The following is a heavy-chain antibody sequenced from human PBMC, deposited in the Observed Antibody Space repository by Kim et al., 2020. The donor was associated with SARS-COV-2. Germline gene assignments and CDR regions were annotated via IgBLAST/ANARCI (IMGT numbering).Heavy chain of an antibody. J-gene: IGHJ4*02. Sequence: GGSLRLSCAASGFTFDNYAMSWVRQAPGKGLEWVSTISGSGVTTYYAESVKGRSTISRDNSKNTLYLQLNSLRGDDAAVYYCAKDPKTSKHSWYDYYLDSWGQGTLVTVSS. V-gene: IGHV3-23*01. CDR2: ISGSGVTT. D-gene: IGHD1-20*01. CDR1: GFTFDNYA. CDR3: AKDPKTSKHSWYDYYLDS.